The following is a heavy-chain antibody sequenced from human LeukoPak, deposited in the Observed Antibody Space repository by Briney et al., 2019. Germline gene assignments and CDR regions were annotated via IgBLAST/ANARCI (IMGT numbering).Heavy chain of an antibody. CDR3: ARDRLGSYEY. V-gene: IGHV1-2*06. Sequence: ASVKVSCKASGYTFTGYDLDWVRQAPGQGLEWMGRINPNNGGTNYAQKFQGRVTMTRDTSISTAFMELSRLRSDDTAIYYCARDRLGSYEYWGQGTLVTVSP. J-gene: IGHJ4*02. CDR1: GYTFTGYD. D-gene: IGHD1-26*01. CDR2: INPNNGGT.